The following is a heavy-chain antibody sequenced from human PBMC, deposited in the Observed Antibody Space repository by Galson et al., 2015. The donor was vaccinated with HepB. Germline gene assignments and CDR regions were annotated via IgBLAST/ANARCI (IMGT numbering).Heavy chain of an antibody. J-gene: IGHJ4*02. D-gene: IGHD3-9*01. CDR2: IDPSDSYT. V-gene: IGHV5-10-1*01. CDR3: ARTASNDYDILTGIDY. Sequence: QSGAEVKKPGESLRISCKGSGYSFTSYWISWVRQMPGKGLEWMGRIDPSDSYTNYSPSFQGHVTISADKSISTAYLQWSSLKASGTAMYYCARTASNDYDILTGIDYWGQGTLVTVSS. CDR1: GYSFTSYW.